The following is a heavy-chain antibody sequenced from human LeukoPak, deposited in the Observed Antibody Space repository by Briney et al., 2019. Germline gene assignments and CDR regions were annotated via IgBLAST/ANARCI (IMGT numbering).Heavy chain of an antibody. V-gene: IGHV1-18*01. CDR3: ARGTPYTAAAELDY. D-gene: IGHD6-13*01. Sequence: ASVKVSCKASGYTFTSYGISWVRQAPGQGLEWMGWISAYNGNTNYAQKLQGRVTMTSDTSTSTAYMELRSLRSDDTAVYYCARGTPYTAAAELDYWGQGTLVTVSS. CDR1: GYTFTSYG. J-gene: IGHJ4*02. CDR2: ISAYNGNT.